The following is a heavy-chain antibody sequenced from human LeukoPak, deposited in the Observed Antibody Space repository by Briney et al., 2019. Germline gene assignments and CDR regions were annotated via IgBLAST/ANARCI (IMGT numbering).Heavy chain of an antibody. CDR1: GYTFTGYY. V-gene: IGHV1-2*02. D-gene: IGHD5-24*01. J-gene: IGHJ3*02. Sequence: GASVKVSCKASGYTFTGYYMHWVRQAPGQGLEWMGWINPNSGGTNYAQKLQGRVTMTTDTSTSTAYMELRSLRFDDTAVYYCARDMAGRLRLRWLQFGDAFDIWGQGTMVTVSS. CDR2: INPNSGGT. CDR3: ARDMAGRLRLRWLQFGDAFDI.